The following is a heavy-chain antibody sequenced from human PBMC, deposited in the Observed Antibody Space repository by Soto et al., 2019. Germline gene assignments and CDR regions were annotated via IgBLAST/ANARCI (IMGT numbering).Heavy chain of an antibody. Sequence: EVQLLESGGGLVQPGGSLRLSCAASGFTFNNYAMTWVRQAPGKGLEWVAAISGGGDTTSYADSVKGRFTVSRDGSKNTVFRLRSSLIAEDTALYYSAKGLGGSGSLTPRVDFWGEGTLVTVSS. D-gene: IGHD3-10*01. V-gene: IGHV3-23*01. CDR1: GFTFNNYA. J-gene: IGHJ4*02. CDR2: ISGGGDTT. CDR3: AKGLGGSGSLTPRVDF.